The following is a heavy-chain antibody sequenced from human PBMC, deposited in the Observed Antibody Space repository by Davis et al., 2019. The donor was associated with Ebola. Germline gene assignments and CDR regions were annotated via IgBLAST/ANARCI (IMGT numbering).Heavy chain of an antibody. CDR3: ARKKPYYYDSSDHYGMDV. Sequence: PGGSLRLSCKGSGYSFTSYWISWVRQMPGKGLEWMGRIDPSDSYTNYSPSFQGHVTISADKSISTAYLQWSSLKASDTAMYYCARKKPYYYDSSDHYGMDVWGQGTTVTVSS. CDR2: IDPSDSYT. D-gene: IGHD3-22*01. CDR1: GYSFTSYW. J-gene: IGHJ6*02. V-gene: IGHV5-10-1*01.